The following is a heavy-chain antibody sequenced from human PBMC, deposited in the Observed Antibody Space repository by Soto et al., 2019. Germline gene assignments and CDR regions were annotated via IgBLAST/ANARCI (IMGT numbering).Heavy chain of an antibody. V-gene: IGHV4-59*01. D-gene: IGHD6-13*01. J-gene: IGHJ4*02. CDR2: VYNSGST. Sequence: PAETLSLTCTVSGGSISSNYCSCVRQPPGKGLEWIGYVYNSGSTNYNPSLKSRVTISEDTSKSQFSLKVNYMTAADTAVYYCARYRREAVAGYTLDNWGQGILVTVSS. CDR3: ARYRREAVAGYTLDN. CDR1: GGSISSNY.